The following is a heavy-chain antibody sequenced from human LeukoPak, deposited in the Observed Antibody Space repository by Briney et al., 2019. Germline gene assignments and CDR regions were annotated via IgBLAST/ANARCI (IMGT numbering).Heavy chain of an antibody. Sequence: GGSLRLSCVASGFTFSSYEMNWVRQAPGKGLEWVSYISGSGSTIYYADSAKGRFTISRDNAKNSLYLQMNSLGAEDTAVYYCAELGITMIGGVWGKGTTVTISS. D-gene: IGHD3-10*02. CDR1: GFTFSSYE. V-gene: IGHV3-48*03. J-gene: IGHJ6*04. CDR3: AELGITMIGGV. CDR2: ISGSGSTI.